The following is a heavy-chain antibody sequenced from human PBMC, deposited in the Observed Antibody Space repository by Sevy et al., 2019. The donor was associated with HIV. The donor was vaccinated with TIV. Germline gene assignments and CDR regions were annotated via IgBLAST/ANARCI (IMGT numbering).Heavy chain of an antibody. Sequence: GGSLRLSCAASGFTFSSYDMSWVRQAPGKGLEWVSAISGSGGSTYYADSVKGRFTISRDNSKNTLYLQMNSLRAEDTAVYYCAKVVGATTSGENYWGQGTLVTVSS. J-gene: IGHJ4*02. CDR1: GFTFSSYD. CDR2: ISGSGGST. V-gene: IGHV3-23*01. CDR3: AKVVGATTSGENY. D-gene: IGHD1-26*01.